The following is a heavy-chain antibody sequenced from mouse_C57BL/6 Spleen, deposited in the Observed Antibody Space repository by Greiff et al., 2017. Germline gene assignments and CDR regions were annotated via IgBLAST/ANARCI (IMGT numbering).Heavy chain of an antibody. CDR3: ARIIAPGWYFDV. J-gene: IGHJ1*03. CDR2: IDPSDSYS. D-gene: IGHD1-1*01. CDR1: GYTFTSYW. Sequence: QVQLQQPGAELVMPGASVKLSCKASGYTFTSYWMHWVKQRPGQGLEWIGEIDPSDSYSNYNQKFKGKSTLTVDKSSSTAYMQLSSLTSEDSAVYYCARIIAPGWYFDVWGTGTTVTVSS. V-gene: IGHV1-69*01.